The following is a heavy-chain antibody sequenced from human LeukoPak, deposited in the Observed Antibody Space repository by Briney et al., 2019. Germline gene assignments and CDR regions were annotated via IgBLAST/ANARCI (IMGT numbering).Heavy chain of an antibody. D-gene: IGHD2-2*01. CDR3: AKDAYAVYCSSTSCYYYYMDV. CDR2: ISGSGGTA. CDR1: GFTFSSNA. J-gene: IGHJ6*03. Sequence: GGSLRLSCAASGFTFSSNAMSWVRRAPGKGLEWVSAISGSGGTAYYADSVKGRFTISRDNSKNTLYLQMNSLRAEDTAVYYCAKDAYAVYCSSTSCYYYYMDVWGKGTTVTVSS. V-gene: IGHV3-23*01.